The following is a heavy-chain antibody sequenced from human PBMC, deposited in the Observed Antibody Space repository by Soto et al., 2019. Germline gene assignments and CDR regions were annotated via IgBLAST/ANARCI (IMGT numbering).Heavy chain of an antibody. J-gene: IGHJ5*02. CDR2: IYYSGST. CDR3: ARASGSEGNNWFDP. D-gene: IGHD2-8*02. V-gene: IGHV4-31*03. CDR1: GGSISSGGYY. Sequence: LSLTCTVSGGSISSGGYYWSWIRQHPGKGLEWIGYIYYSGSTYYNPSLKSRVTISVDTSKNQFSLKLSSVTAADTAVYYCARASGSEGNNWFDPWGQGTLVTVSS.